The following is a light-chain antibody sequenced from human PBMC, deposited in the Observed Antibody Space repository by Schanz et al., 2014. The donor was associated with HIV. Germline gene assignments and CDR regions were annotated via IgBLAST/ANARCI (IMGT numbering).Light chain of an antibody. CDR3: ATWDGSLQGRV. Sequence: QSVPTQPPSASGTPGQTVTISCSGSTSNLETNYVYWFQHLPGTAPKLLIYRNDQRPSGVPDRVSASKSGTSASLAITGLQAEDEADYYCATWDGSLQGRVFGGGTKLTVL. CDR2: RND. V-gene: IGLV1-44*01. J-gene: IGLJ3*02. CDR1: TSNLETNY.